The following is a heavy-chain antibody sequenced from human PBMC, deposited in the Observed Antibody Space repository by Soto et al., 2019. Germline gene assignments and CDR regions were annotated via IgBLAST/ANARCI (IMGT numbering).Heavy chain of an antibody. CDR2: ISGSGGST. D-gene: IGHD3-10*01. J-gene: IGHJ4*02. CDR1: GFTFSSYV. V-gene: IGHV3-23*01. CDR3: ANDKGQLWFGELLLDY. Sequence: EVQLLESGGGLVQPGGSLRLSCAASGFTFSSYVMSWVRQAPGKGLEWVSAISGSGGSTYYADSVKGRFTISRDNSKNTLYLQMNSLRAEDTAVYYCANDKGQLWFGELLLDYWGQGTLVTVSS.